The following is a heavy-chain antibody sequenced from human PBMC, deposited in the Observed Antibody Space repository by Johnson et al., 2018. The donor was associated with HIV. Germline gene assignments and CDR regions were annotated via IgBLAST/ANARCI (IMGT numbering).Heavy chain of an antibody. J-gene: IGHJ3*02. CDR3: AKDVRWGVDAFDI. Sequence: VQLVESGGGLVQPGRSLRLSCAASGFTFDDYGMSWVRQTPGKGLEWVSTINWNGDNTGYADSVKGRFTISRDNTKNSLYLQMNTLRVEDTALYYCAKDVRWGVDAFDIWGPGTMVTVSS. V-gene: IGHV3-20*04. CDR1: GFTFDDYG. CDR2: INWNGDNT. D-gene: IGHD1-26*01.